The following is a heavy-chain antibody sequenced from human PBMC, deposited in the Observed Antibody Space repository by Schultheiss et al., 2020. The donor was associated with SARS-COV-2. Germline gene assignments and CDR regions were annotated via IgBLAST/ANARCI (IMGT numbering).Heavy chain of an antibody. J-gene: IGHJ5*02. D-gene: IGHD3-10*01. CDR3: ARDRYGSGYSDESERSS. CDR1: GGSISSSSYY. CDR2: IYTSGST. Sequence: SQTLSLTCTVSGGSISSSSYYWGWIRQPPGKGLEWIGRIYTSGSTYYNPSLKSRVTISVDTSKNQYSLRLSSVTAADTAVYYCARDRYGSGYSDESERSSWGQGTLVTVSS. V-gene: IGHV4-39*07.